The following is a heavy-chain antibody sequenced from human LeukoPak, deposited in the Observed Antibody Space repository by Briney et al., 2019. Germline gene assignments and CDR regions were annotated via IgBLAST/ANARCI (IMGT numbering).Heavy chain of an antibody. CDR2: ISSSSSTI. V-gene: IGHV3-48*04. D-gene: IGHD5-12*01. CDR1: GFTFSSYA. CDR3: ARSQPYSGYDGVDY. Sequence: QAGGSLRLSCAASGFTFSSYAMSWVRQAPGKGLEWVSYISSSSSTIYYADSVKGRFTISRDNAKNSLYLQMNSLRAEDTAVYYCARSQPYSGYDGVDYWGQGTLVTVSS. J-gene: IGHJ4*02.